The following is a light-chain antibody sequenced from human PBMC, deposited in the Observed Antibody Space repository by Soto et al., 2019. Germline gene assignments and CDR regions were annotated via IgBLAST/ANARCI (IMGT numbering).Light chain of an antibody. J-gene: IGLJ2*01. CDR3: AAWDDSLNAVV. CDR1: RSNIGGHA. Sequence: QSVLPQAPSASGTPGPTVTISCSGTRSNIGGHAVNWYQQLPGTAPKRLIFSSDQRPSGVPDRFSGSKSGTSASLAISGLQSEDEADYSCAAWDDSLNAVVFGGGTKLTVL. V-gene: IGLV1-44*01. CDR2: SSD.